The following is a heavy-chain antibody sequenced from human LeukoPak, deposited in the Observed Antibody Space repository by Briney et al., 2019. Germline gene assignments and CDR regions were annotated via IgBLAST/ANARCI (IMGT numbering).Heavy chain of an antibody. CDR1: GGTFSSYA. CDR2: IIPIFGTA. J-gene: IGHJ4*02. Sequence: SVKVSCKASGGTFSSYAISWVRQAPGQELEWMGGIIPIFGTANYAQKFQGRVTITADESTSTAYMELSSLRSEDTAVYYCARSIAVAGKYFDYWGQGTLVTVSS. D-gene: IGHD6-19*01. V-gene: IGHV1-69*13. CDR3: ARSIAVAGKYFDY.